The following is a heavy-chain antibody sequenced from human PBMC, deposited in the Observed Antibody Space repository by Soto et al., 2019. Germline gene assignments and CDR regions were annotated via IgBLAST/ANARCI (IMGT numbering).Heavy chain of an antibody. Sequence: SETLSLTCAVYGGSFSGYYWSWIRQPPGKGLEWIGEINHSGSTNYNPSLKSRVTIPVDTSKNQFSLKLSSVTAADTAVYYCARGYNRLDYFDYWGQGTLVTVSS. V-gene: IGHV4-34*01. CDR1: GGSFSGYY. CDR2: INHSGST. D-gene: IGHD1-1*01. J-gene: IGHJ4*02. CDR3: ARGYNRLDYFDY.